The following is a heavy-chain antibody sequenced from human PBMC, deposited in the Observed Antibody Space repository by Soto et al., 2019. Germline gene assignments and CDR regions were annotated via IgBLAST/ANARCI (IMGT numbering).Heavy chain of an antibody. CDR2: ITHSGST. D-gene: IGHD5-18*01. CDR3: ARGQIDRRIQRPYPRNYYYYGMDV. CDR1: GGSFSGYY. Sequence: QVQLQQWGAGLLKPSETLSLTCAVYGGSFSGYYWSWIRQPPGKGLERLGEITHSGSTNYNPSLKSRVTISVDTSKNQFSLKLSSVTAADTAVYYCARGQIDRRIQRPYPRNYYYYGMDVWGQGTTVTVSS. V-gene: IGHV4-34*01. J-gene: IGHJ6*02.